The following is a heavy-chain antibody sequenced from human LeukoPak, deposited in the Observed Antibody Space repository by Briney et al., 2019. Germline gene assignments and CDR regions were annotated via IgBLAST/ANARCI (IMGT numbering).Heavy chain of an antibody. J-gene: IGHJ3*02. CDR1: GFTVSSNY. Sequence: PGGSLRLSCAASGFTVSSNYMSWVRQAPGKGLEWVSVIYSGGSTYYADSVKGRFTISRDNSKNTLYLQMNSLRAEDTAVYYCARLGSVVPAVLDAFDIWGQGTMVTVSS. D-gene: IGHD2-2*01. CDR3: ARLGSVVPAVLDAFDI. V-gene: IGHV3-53*01. CDR2: IYSGGST.